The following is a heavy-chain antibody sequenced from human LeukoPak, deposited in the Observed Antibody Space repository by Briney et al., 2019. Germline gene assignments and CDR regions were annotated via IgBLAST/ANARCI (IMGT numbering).Heavy chain of an antibody. CDR3: ARAPGWSGYYLNYYGMDV. CDR1: GFTFSRYA. V-gene: IGHV3-30-3*01. J-gene: IGHJ6*02. Sequence: RGCLRVSCAASGFTFSRYAMRWVRQAPGKGLEWGAVISYDGSNKYYADSVKGRFTSSRESAKNTLYRRVSSLRAEETVVYYCARAPGWSGYYLNYYGMDVWGQGTTVTGSS. D-gene: IGHD3-3*01. CDR2: ISYDGSNK.